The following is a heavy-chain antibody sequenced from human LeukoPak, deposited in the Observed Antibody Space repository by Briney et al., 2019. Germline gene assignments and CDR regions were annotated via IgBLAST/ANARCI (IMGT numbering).Heavy chain of an antibody. V-gene: IGHV4-59*08. CDR3: ARPGVGSGRYGAFDI. Sequence: SETLSLTCTVSGGSISGYYWSWIRQPPGKGLEWIGYIHYSGSTNYNPSLKSRVTISEDTSKNQFSLKLSSVTAADTAVYYCARPGVGSGRYGAFDIWGQGTMVTVSS. J-gene: IGHJ3*02. CDR1: GGSISGYY. CDR2: IHYSGST. D-gene: IGHD5-18*01.